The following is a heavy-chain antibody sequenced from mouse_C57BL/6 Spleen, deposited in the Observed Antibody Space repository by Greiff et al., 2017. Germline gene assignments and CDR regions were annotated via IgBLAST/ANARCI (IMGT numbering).Heavy chain of an antibody. CDR1: GYTFTSYW. CDR2: IDPSDSET. Sequence: QVQLQQPGAELVRPGSSVKLSCKASGYTFTSYWMHWVKQRPIQGLEWIGNIDPSDSETHYNQKFKDKATLTVDKSSSTAYMQLSSLTSEDSAVYYCATSYNYGSSWGYFDVWGTGTTVTVSS. D-gene: IGHD1-1*01. J-gene: IGHJ1*03. V-gene: IGHV1-52*01. CDR3: ATSYNYGSSWGYFDV.